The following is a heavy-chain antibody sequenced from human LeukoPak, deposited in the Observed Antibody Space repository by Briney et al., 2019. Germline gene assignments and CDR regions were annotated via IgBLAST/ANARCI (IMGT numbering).Heavy chain of an antibody. D-gene: IGHD3-10*02. CDR1: GFTFSSYP. CDR2: ISASATA. CDR3: AKRGVREFDS. J-gene: IGHJ4*02. Sequence: GGSLRLSCTASGFTFSSYPVSWVRQAPGKGLEWVSAISASATAYYSDSVKGRFTISRENSKNTLYLQMTSLRAEDTAVYYCAKRGVREFDSWGQGTLVTVSS. V-gene: IGHV3-23*01.